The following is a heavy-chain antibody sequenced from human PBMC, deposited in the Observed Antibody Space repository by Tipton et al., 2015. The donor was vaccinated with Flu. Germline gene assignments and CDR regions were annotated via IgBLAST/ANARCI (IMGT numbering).Heavy chain of an antibody. J-gene: IGHJ2*01. V-gene: IGHV5-51*01. CDR3: ARTSRGVGLWWYFDL. D-gene: IGHD3-10*01. Sequence: MQLVQSGAEVKKPGESLKISCKGSGYSFTSYWIGWVRQMPGKGLEWMGIIYPGDSDTRYSPSFQGQVTISADKSISTAYLQWSSLKASDPAMYYCARTSRGVGLWWYFDLWGRGTLVTVSS. CDR1: GYSFTSYW. CDR2: IYPGDSDT.